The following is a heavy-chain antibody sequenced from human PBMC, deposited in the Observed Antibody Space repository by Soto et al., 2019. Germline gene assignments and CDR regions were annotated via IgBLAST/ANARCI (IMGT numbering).Heavy chain of an antibody. CDR2: INPDGSGK. CDR3: ARPPHAYGLDV. V-gene: IGHV3-7*01. Sequence: EVQLVESGGDLVQPGGSLRLSCAASGFTFSSYWMNWVRQAPGKGLEWVANINPDGSGKYYVDSVKGRFTISRDNAKNSLYLQMDSLRAEDSAVYYCARPPHAYGLDVWGKGTTVTVSS. J-gene: IGHJ6*04. CDR1: GFTFSSYW.